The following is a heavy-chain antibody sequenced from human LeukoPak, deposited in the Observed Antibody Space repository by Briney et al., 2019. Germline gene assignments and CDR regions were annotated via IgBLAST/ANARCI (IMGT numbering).Heavy chain of an antibody. V-gene: IGHV3-30*18. CDR2: ISKDGSHE. Sequence: PGGSLRLSCAASGFTFSKYVIHWVRQAPGKGLEWVALISKDGSHEKYADSVMGRFTISRDNSKNTMYLEMNSLKPEDTAVYYCAKDRTFNYYGSGNFDYWGPGTLVTVSS. CDR1: GFTFSKYV. J-gene: IGHJ4*02. CDR3: AKDRTFNYYGSGNFDY. D-gene: IGHD3-10*01.